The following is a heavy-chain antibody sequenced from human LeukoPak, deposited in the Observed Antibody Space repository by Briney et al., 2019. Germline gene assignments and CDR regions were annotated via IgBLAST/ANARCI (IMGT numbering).Heavy chain of an antibody. CDR1: GFTFDDYT. J-gene: IGHJ6*02. CDR2: ISWDGGST. D-gene: IGHD2-21*02. CDR3: AKDIKRATAIDYYYGMDV. Sequence: GGSLRLSCAASGFTFDDYTMHRVRQAPGKGLEWVSLISWDGGSTYYADSVKGRFTISRDNSKNSLYLQMNSLRTEDTALYYCAKDIKRATAIDYYYGMDVWGQGTTVTVSS. V-gene: IGHV3-43*01.